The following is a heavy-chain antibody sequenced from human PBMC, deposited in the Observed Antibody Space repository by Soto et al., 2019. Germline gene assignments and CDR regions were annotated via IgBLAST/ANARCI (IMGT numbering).Heavy chain of an antibody. Sequence: PSETLSLTCAVYGGSFSGYYWSWIRQPPGKGLEWIGEINHSGSTNYNPSLKSRVTISVDTSKNQFSLKLSSVTAADTAVYYCARGRVYYYDSSGYYMPDAFDIWGQGTMVTVSS. CDR3: ARGRVYYYDSSGYYMPDAFDI. CDR1: GGSFSGYY. D-gene: IGHD3-22*01. CDR2: INHSGST. J-gene: IGHJ3*02. V-gene: IGHV4-34*01.